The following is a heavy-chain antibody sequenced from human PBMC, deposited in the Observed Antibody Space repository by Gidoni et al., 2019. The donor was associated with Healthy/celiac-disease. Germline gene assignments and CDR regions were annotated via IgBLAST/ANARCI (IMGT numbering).Heavy chain of an antibody. CDR2: RKQDGSEK. Sequence: EVQLVESGGGLVQPGGSLRLSCAASGFTFSSYWMSWVRQAPGKGLEWVANRKQDGSEKYYVESVKGRFTISRDNAKNSLYLQMNSLRAEDTDVYYCARDQGYSSSGWGQGTLVTVSS. V-gene: IGHV3-7*03. CDR1: GFTFSSYW. CDR3: ARDQGYSSSG. D-gene: IGHD6-6*01. J-gene: IGHJ4*02.